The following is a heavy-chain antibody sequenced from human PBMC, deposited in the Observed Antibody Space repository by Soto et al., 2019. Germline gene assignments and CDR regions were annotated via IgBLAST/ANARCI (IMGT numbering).Heavy chain of an antibody. CDR1: GYRFTNYW. V-gene: IGHV5-51*01. CDR3: ARDYCSGTTCYVLDS. Sequence: PGESLKISCKGSGYRFTNYWIGWVRQMPGKGLEWMGIIYPGDSDTRYSPSFQGQVTISADKSINTAYLQWSSLKASDTAMYYCARDYCSGTTCYVLDSWGQGTLVTISS. J-gene: IGHJ4*02. D-gene: IGHD2-2*01. CDR2: IYPGDSDT.